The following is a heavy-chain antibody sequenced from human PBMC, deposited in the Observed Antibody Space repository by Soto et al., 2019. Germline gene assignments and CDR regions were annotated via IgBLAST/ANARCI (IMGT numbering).Heavy chain of an antibody. V-gene: IGHV4-4*02. J-gene: IGHJ5*02. CDR2: IYHSGST. CDR3: AREVVDTAMVTGDWFDP. CDR1: GGSISSSNW. Sequence: SETLSLTCAVSGGSISSSNWWSWVRQPPGKGLEWIGEIYHSGSTNYNPSLKSRVTISVDKSKNQFSLKLSSVTAADTAVYYCAREVVDTAMVTGDWFDPWGQGTLVTVSS. D-gene: IGHD5-18*01.